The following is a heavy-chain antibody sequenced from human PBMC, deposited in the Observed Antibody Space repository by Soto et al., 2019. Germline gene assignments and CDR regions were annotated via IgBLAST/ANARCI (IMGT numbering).Heavy chain of an antibody. CDR1: GFSFSDSY. D-gene: IGHD1-1*01. V-gene: IGHV3-11*06. Sequence: QVQLVESGGGFVKPGGSLRLSCGASGFSFSDSYMSWVRQAPAKGLEWVAYISGSSGYTGYADSVNGRFTISRDNAKNSLYLQMNSLRVEDTAVYYCARDRRGYGPPDVWGQGTTVTVSS. J-gene: IGHJ6*02. CDR2: ISGSSGYT. CDR3: ARDRRGYGPPDV.